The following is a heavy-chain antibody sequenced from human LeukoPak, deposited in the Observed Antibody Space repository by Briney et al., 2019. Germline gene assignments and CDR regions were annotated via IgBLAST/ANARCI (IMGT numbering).Heavy chain of an antibody. CDR2: IYYSGST. J-gene: IGHJ5*02. V-gene: IGHV4-39*07. CDR3: AREVPLNWFDP. CDR1: GGSISSSSYY. Sequence: SETLSLTCTVSGGSISSSSYYWGWIRQPPGKGLEWIGSIYYSGSTYYNPSLKSRVTISVDTSKNQFSLKLSSVTAADTAVYYCAREVPLNWFDPWGQGTLVTVSS.